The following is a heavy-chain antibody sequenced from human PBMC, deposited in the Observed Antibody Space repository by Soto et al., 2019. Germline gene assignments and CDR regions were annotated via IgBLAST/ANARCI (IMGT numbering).Heavy chain of an antibody. J-gene: IGHJ6*02. V-gene: IGHV5-10-1*01. CDR1: GYSFTSYW. Sequence: GESLKISCKGSGYSFTSYWISWVRQMPGKGLEWMGRIDPSDSYTNYSPSFQGHVTISADKSISTAYLQWSSLKASDTAMYYCARLGRYSDYQYDYYYGMDVWGQGTTVTVSS. CDR2: IDPSDSYT. D-gene: IGHD5-12*01. CDR3: ARLGRYSDYQYDYYYGMDV.